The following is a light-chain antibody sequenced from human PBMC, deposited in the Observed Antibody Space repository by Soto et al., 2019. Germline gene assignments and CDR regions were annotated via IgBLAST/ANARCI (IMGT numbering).Light chain of an antibody. CDR3: QQRSNWLT. J-gene: IGKJ4*01. CDR1: QSVSSS. V-gene: IGKV3-11*01. Sequence: EIVLTQSPATLSLSPGERATLSCRASQSVSSSLAWYQQKPGQAPSLLIYDASSRATGVPARFSGSGSGTDFTLTISSLEPEYFAVYYCQQRSNWLTFGGGTKVEIK. CDR2: DAS.